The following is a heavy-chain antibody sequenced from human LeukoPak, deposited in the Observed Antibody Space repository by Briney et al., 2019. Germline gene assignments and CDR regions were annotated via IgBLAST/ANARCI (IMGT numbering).Heavy chain of an antibody. CDR3: ARAAYYGPGAAAGY. J-gene: IGHJ4*02. V-gene: IGHV4-59*01. CDR2: IYYSGST. D-gene: IGHD3-10*01. Sequence: PSETLSLTCTVSGGSISSYYWSWIRQPPGKGLEWIGYIYYSGSTNYNPSLKSRVTISVDTSKNQFSLKLSSVTAADTAVYYCARAAYYGPGAAAGYWGQGTLVTVSS. CDR1: GGSISSYY.